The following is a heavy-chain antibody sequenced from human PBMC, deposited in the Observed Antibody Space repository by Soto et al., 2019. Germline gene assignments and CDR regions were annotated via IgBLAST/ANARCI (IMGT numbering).Heavy chain of an antibody. J-gene: IGHJ4*02. D-gene: IGHD6-19*01. Sequence: GGSLRLSCAASGFTFSNYAMSWVRQRPGEGLEWVSALSDSGNTYYVDSVKGRFTISRDDSNNTLFLQMDSLRAEDTAIYFCARGGSVSGLYYFDYWGQGALVTVSS. V-gene: IGHV3-23*01. CDR3: ARGGSVSGLYYFDY. CDR1: GFTFSNYA. CDR2: LSDSGNT.